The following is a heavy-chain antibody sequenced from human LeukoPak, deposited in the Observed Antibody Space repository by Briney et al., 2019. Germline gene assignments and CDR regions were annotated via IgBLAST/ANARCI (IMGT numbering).Heavy chain of an antibody. CDR3: ASPLDGRQPIDY. D-gene: IGHD2-15*01. CDR1: GYTFTGYY. Sequence: ASVKVSCKASGYTFTGYYMHWVRQAPGQGPEWMGWINPNSGGTNYAQKFQGRVTMTGDTSISTAYMELSRLRSDDTAVYYCASPLDGRQPIDYWGQGTLVTVSS. CDR2: INPNSGGT. V-gene: IGHV1-2*02. J-gene: IGHJ4*02.